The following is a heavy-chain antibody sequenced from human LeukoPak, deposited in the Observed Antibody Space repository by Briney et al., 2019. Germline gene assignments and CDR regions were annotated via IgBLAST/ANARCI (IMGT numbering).Heavy chain of an antibody. CDR3: ARAYDFWSGYDWFDP. V-gene: IGHV1-8*01. J-gene: IGHJ5*02. D-gene: IGHD3-3*01. Sequence: ASVKVSCKASGYTFTSYDINWVRQATGQGLEWMGWMNPNSGNTGYAQKFQGRVTMTRNTSISTAYMELSSLRSEDTAVYYCARAYDFWSGYDWFDPWGQGTLVTVSS. CDR2: MNPNSGNT. CDR1: GYTFTSYD.